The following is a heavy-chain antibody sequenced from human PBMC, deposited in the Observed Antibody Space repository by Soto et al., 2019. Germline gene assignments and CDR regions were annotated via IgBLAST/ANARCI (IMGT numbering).Heavy chain of an antibody. CDR3: AKWRGSSRALRY. V-gene: IGHV3-23*01. CDR1: GFTFSSHA. J-gene: IGHJ4*02. CDR2: ISGSGGST. Sequence: PGGSLRLSCAASGFTFSSHAITWVRQATGKGLEWVSAISGSGGSTYYADSVKGRFTISRDNSKNTLYLQMNSLRAEDTAVYYCAKWRGSSRALRYWGQGTLVTVSS. D-gene: IGHD1-26*01.